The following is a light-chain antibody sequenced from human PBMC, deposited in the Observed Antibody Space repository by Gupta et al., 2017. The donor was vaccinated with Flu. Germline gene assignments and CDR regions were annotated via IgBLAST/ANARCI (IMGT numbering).Light chain of an antibody. CDR1: QGIGGF. CDR2: AAS. V-gene: IGKV1-9*01. Sequence: IQLTHSPSFLSASIGDRVTITCRASQGIGGFLAWYQQQPGQAPKLLIYAASTLKSGVPSRFSGSGSGTEFTLTISSLQPEDSAIYYCQQRHSCIFPFGHGTKVDVK. CDR3: QQRHSCIFP. J-gene: IGKJ3*01.